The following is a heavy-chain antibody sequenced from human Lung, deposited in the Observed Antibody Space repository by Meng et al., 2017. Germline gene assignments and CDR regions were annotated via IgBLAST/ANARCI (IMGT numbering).Heavy chain of an antibody. J-gene: IGHJ4*02. CDR3: KSYANSDYFDY. V-gene: IGHV1-3*01. D-gene: IGHD4/OR15-4a*01. CDR2: INSGNGNT. Sequence: QVQLVQSGAEVKMPGASVKASCKASGYTFITYAMHWVRQAPGQRLEWMGWINSGNGNTKYSQKFQGRVTITNDTSANTAYMELTSLTSEDTAIYYCKSYANSDYFDYWGQGTLVTVSS. CDR1: GYTFITYA.